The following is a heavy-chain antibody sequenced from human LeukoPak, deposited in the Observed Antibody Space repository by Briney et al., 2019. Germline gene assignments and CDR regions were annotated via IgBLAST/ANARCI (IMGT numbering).Heavy chain of an antibody. CDR1: GFTFSSYA. J-gene: IGHJ4*02. CDR2: IIGSGGST. Sequence: GGSLRLSCAASGFTFSSYAMGWVRQAPGKGLEWVSAIIGSGGSTYYADSVKGRFTISRDNSKNTLYLQMNSLRAEDTAVYYCAKGYYYDSSGYRAYYFDYGGQGTLVTVSS. CDR3: AKGYYYDSSGYRAYYFDY. D-gene: IGHD3-22*01. V-gene: IGHV3-23*01.